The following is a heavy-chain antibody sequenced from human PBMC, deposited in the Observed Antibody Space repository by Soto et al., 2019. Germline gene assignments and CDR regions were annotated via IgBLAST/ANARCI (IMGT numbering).Heavy chain of an antibody. Sequence: ASAKVSCKASGGTFSTNTNSWVRLAPGQGLEWMGRIIPILGIANYAQKFQGRVTITADKSTSTAYMELSSLRSEDTAVYYCARGLRPTYYYGSGTQNPYYMEVWGKGTTVTVSS. CDR2: IIPILGIA. CDR1: GGTFSTNT. D-gene: IGHD3-10*01. CDR3: ARGLRPTYYYGSGTQNPYYMEV. J-gene: IGHJ6*03. V-gene: IGHV1-69*02.